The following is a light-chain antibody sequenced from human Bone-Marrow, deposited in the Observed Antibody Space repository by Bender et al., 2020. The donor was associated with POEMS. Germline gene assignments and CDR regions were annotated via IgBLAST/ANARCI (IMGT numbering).Light chain of an antibody. CDR3: QSFDSSLSGSV. V-gene: IGLV1-40*01. CDR1: TSNIGAGFH. CDR2: GNS. Sequence: QSVLTQPPSVSEAPGQRVTISCTGSTSNIGAGFHVHWYQQIPGTAPKLLIYGNSNRPSGVPDRFSGSKSGTSASLAITGLQAEDEAEYYCQSFDSSLSGSVFGGGTKLTVL. J-gene: IGLJ2*01.